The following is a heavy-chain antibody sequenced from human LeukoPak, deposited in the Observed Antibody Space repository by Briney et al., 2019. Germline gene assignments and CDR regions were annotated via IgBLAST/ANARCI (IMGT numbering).Heavy chain of an antibody. Sequence: PSQTLSPTPTVSVGSLSRYYWSWIPQPPEKGLEWSGYIYYSRTTNYNPSLKSRVTMSVDTSKTQFSLKLSSVTAADTAVYYCARLSGSQTTPYWGQGTLVTVSS. D-gene: IGHD1-26*01. CDR3: ARLSGSQTTPY. V-gene: IGHV4-59*08. CDR2: IYYSRTT. J-gene: IGHJ4*02. CDR1: VGSLSRYY.